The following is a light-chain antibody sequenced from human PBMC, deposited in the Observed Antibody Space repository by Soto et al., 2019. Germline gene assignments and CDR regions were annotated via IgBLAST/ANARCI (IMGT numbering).Light chain of an antibody. V-gene: IGLV2-8*01. J-gene: IGLJ1*01. CDR2: EVD. Sequence: HSALTQPPSASESPGQSVTITCPGTSSDVGGYHYVSWYQHHPGRAPKLLIYEVDKRPSGVPDRFSGSKSGNTASLTVSGLQADDEADYYCTSYAGNSNYVFGTGNKVTVL. CDR1: SSDVGGYHY. CDR3: TSYAGNSNYV.